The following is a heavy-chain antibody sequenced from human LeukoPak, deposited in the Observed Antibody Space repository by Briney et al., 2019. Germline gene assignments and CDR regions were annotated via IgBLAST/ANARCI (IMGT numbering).Heavy chain of an antibody. D-gene: IGHD4-17*01. CDR3: AKVSDGYSAFDY. CDR1: GFTLSSYA. J-gene: IGHJ4*02. CDR2: ISGSGGST. Sequence: GGSLRLSCAASGFTLSSYAMSWVRQAPGKGLEWVSAISGSGGSTYYADSVKGRFTISRDNSKNTLYLQMNSLRAEDTAVYYCAKVSDGYSAFDYWGQGTLVTVSS. V-gene: IGHV3-23*01.